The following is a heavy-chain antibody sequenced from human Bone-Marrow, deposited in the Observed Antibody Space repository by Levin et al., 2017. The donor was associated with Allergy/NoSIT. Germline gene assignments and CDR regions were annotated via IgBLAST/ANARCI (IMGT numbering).Heavy chain of an antibody. J-gene: IGHJ2*01. D-gene: IGHD6-19*01. CDR3: AKAVAGDWYFDL. Sequence: ETLSLTCAASGFTFSSYAMSWVRQAPGKGLEWVSVISGSGGSTNYADSVKGRFTISRDNSKNTLYVQMNSLRAEDTAVYYCAKAVAGDWYFDLWGRGTLVTVSS. CDR2: ISGSGGST. CDR1: GFTFSSYA. V-gene: IGHV3-23*01.